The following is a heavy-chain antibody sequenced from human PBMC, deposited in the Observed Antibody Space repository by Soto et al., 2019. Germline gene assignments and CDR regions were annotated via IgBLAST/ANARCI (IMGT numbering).Heavy chain of an antibody. V-gene: IGHV1-69*01. D-gene: IGHD1-26*01. Sequence: VRQAPGQGLEGMGGIIPIFGTANYAQKFQGRVTITADESTSTAYMELSSLRSEDTAVYYCARGGLSRSWLPETTYYYYGMDVWGQGTTVTVSS. CDR3: ARGGLSRSWLPETTYYYYGMDV. CDR2: IIPIFGTA. J-gene: IGHJ6*02.